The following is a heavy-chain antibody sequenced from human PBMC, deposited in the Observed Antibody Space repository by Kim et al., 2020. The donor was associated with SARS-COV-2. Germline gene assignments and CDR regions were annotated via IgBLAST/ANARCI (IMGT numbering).Heavy chain of an antibody. D-gene: IGHD6-13*01. CDR3: AKDRIAAAAGDGY. V-gene: IGHV3-33*06. J-gene: IGHJ4*02. CDR2: IWYDGSNK. CDR1: GFTFSSYA. Sequence: GGSLRLSCAASGFTFSSYAMHWVRQAPGKGLEWVAVIWYDGSNKYYADSVKGRFTISRDNSKNTLYLQMNSLRAEDTAVYYCAKDRIAAAAGDGYWGQGTLVTVSS.